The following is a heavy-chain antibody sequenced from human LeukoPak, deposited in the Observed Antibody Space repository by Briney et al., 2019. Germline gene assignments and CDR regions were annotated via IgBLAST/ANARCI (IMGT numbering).Heavy chain of an antibody. D-gene: IGHD3-22*01. Sequence: SVTVSCKASGGTFSSYTSSWVRPAPGQGLEWMGRIITILGIANYAQKFQGRVTITADKSTSTVYMELSSLRSEDAAVYYCARGLEGYYDSSGYRGGDYWGQGTLVTVSS. CDR1: GGTFSSYT. CDR3: ARGLEGYYDSSGYRGGDY. J-gene: IGHJ4*02. V-gene: IGHV1-69*02. CDR2: IITILGIA.